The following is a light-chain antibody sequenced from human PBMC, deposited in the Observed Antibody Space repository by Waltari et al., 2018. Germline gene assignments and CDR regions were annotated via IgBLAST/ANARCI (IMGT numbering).Light chain of an antibody. V-gene: IGLV1-36*01. Sequence: QSVLTQPPSVSEAPRQWVTISCSGSTSNIGTNAVNWYQKLPGKAPKLLIYYDNLLSPGVSDRFSGSKSDTSASLAISGLQSEDEADYYCEAWDDTLNGVVFGGGTKLTVL. CDR2: YDN. CDR1: TSNIGTNA. CDR3: EAWDDTLNGVV. J-gene: IGLJ3*02.